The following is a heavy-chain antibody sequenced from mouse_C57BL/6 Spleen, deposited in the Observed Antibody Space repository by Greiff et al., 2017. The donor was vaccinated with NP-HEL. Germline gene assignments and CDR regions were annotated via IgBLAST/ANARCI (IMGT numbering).Heavy chain of an antibody. CDR3: ARHWGSSQYYFDY. V-gene: IGHV1-69*01. Sequence: VQLQQPGAELVMPGASVKLSCKASGYTFTSYWMHWVKQRPGQGLEWIGEIDPSDSYTNYNQKFKGKSTLTVDKSSSTAYMQLSSLTSEDSAVYSCARHWGSSQYYFDYWGQGTTLTVSS. CDR1: GYTFTSYW. D-gene: IGHD1-1*01. J-gene: IGHJ2*01. CDR2: IDPSDSYT.